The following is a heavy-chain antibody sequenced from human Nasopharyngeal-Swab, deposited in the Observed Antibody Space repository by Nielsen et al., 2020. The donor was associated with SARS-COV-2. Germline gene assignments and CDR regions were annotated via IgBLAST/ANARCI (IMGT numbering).Heavy chain of an antibody. CDR3: ARDPTSVAGTGDYYYGMDA. J-gene: IGHJ6*02. D-gene: IGHD6-19*01. Sequence: ASVKVSCKASGYNFTTYDFNWVRQATGQGLEWMGRINPNSGGTNYAQKFQGRVTMTRDTSISTAYMELSRLRSDDTAVYYCARDPTSVAGTGDYYYGMDAWGQGTTVTVSS. V-gene: IGHV1-2*06. CDR1: GYNFTTYD. CDR2: INPNSGGT.